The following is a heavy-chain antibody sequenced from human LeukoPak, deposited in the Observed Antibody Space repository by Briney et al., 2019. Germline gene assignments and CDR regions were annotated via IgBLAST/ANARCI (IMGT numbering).Heavy chain of an antibody. Sequence: PGGSLRVSCAASGFTFSDYYMSWIRQAPGNGLEWVSYISSSGSTIYYADSVKGRFTISRDNAKNSLYLQMNSLRAEDTAVYYCARNRVVVTANPGIYYYYGMDVWGQGTTVTVSS. D-gene: IGHD2-21*02. CDR3: ARNRVVVTANPGIYYYYGMDV. J-gene: IGHJ6*02. CDR1: GFTFSDYY. V-gene: IGHV3-11*01. CDR2: ISSSGSTI.